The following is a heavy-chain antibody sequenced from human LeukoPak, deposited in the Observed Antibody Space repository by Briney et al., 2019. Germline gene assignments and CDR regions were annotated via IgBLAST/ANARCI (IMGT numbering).Heavy chain of an antibody. D-gene: IGHD3-3*01. CDR1: GYSISSSSYY. Sequence: SETLSLTCAVSGYSISSSSYYWGWIRQPPGKGLEWIGSIYYSGSTYYNPSLKSRVTISVDTSKNQFSLKLSSVTAADTAVYYCARASRLRFLEWLLHFDYWGQGTLVTVSS. V-gene: IGHV4-39*01. CDR3: ARASRLRFLEWLLHFDY. J-gene: IGHJ4*02. CDR2: IYYSGST.